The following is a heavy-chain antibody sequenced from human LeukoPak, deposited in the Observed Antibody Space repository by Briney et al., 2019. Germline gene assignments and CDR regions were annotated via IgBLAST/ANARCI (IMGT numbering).Heavy chain of an antibody. V-gene: IGHV3-48*01. CDR2: ISSGSSTI. CDR3: ARDTIAVTAQYYFDY. D-gene: IGHD6-19*01. CDR1: GFTFRTYS. Sequence: GGSLRLSCAASGFTFRTYSMNWVRQAPGKGLEWVSHISSGSSTIDCADSVKGRFTISRDNAKNSLYLQMNSLRAEDTAVYYCARDTIAVTAQYYFDYWGQGTLVTVS. J-gene: IGHJ4*02.